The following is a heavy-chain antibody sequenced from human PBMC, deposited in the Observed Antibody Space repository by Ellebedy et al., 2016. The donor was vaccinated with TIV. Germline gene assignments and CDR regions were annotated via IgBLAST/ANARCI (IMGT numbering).Heavy chain of an antibody. D-gene: IGHD1-26*01. J-gene: IGHJ4*02. Sequence: SETLSLTCAVSGDSISSNNWWNWVRQSPGKGLEWIGEIYHSGSTTYSPSLRSRVTISVDKSKNPISLKLSSVTAADTAVYYCARDGFVGAFGYWGQGTLVTVSS. V-gene: IGHV4-4*02. CDR3: ARDGFVGAFGY. CDR1: GDSISSNNW. CDR2: IYHSGST.